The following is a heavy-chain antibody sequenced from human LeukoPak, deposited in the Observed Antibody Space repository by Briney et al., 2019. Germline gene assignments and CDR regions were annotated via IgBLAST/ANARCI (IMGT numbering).Heavy chain of an antibody. CDR2: IIPIFGTA. D-gene: IGHD2-15*01. V-gene: IGHV1-69*13. CDR3: ARGVLVVVAATPRYYFDY. Sequence: SVKVSCKASGGTFSSYAIGWVRQAPGQGLEWMGGIIPIFGTANYAQKFQGRVTITADESTSTAYMELSSLRSEDTAVYYCARGVLVVVAATPRYYFDYWGQGTLVTVSS. CDR1: GGTFSSYA. J-gene: IGHJ4*02.